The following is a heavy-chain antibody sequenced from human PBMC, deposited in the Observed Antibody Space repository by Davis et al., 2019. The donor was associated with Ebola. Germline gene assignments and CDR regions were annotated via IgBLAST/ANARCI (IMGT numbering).Heavy chain of an antibody. V-gene: IGHV1-24*01. CDR1: GYSLSEHI. Sequence: ASVKVSCKVSGYSLSEHIIHWVRQAPGEGLEWMGGSGPGYGEIIYAQKFQGRVTMTEDTSTDTAYMELTGLRSEDTAVYYCATAAGERLDHFDSWGQGSLVTVSS. J-gene: IGHJ4*02. D-gene: IGHD1-26*01. CDR2: SGPGYGEI. CDR3: ATAAGERLDHFDS.